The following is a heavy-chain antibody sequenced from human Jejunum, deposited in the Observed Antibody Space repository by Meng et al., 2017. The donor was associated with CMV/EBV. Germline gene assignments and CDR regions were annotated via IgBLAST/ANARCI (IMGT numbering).Heavy chain of an antibody. Sequence: WVRQPPGKGVEWIGSFYYSGITYSNQSLKSRVTMSADASKNQFSLRLSSVTVADTALYYCVRDNRFLDLLSGRCEGSWPCNYFDRWGQGTLVTVSS. D-gene: IGHD3/OR15-3a*01. V-gene: IGHV4-39*07. CDR2: FYYSGIT. J-gene: IGHJ4*02. CDR3: VRDNRFLDLLSGRCEGSWPCNYFDR.